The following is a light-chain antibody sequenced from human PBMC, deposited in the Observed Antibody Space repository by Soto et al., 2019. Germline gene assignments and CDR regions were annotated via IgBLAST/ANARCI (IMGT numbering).Light chain of an antibody. CDR3: MQATQFPQIT. J-gene: IGKJ5*01. V-gene: IGKV2-24*01. CDR2: KIS. Sequence: DIVMTQTPLSSPVALGQPASISCRSSQSLVHGDGNTYLSWLQQRPGQPPRLLIYKISNRVSGVPDRFSGSGAGTDFTLKISRVEAEDVGVYYCMQATQFPQITFGQGTRLEMK. CDR1: QSLVHGDGNTY.